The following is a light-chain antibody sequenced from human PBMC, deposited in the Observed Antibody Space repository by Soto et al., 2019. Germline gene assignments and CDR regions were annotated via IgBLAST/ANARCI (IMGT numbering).Light chain of an antibody. J-gene: IGKJ1*01. V-gene: IGKV3-20*01. CDR3: QQYGSSSTWT. CDR2: AAS. Sequence: EIVLTQSPGTLSLSPGERATLSCRASQSVSSAYLAWYQHKPGQPPTLLIYAASSRITGIPDRFSGGGSGTDFTLTISRLEPEDFAVYYGQQYGSSSTWTVGQGTKVEIK. CDR1: QSVSSAY.